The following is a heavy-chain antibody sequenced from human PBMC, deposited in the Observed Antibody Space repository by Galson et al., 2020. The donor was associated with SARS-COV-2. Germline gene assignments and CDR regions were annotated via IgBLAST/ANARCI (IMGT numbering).Heavy chain of an antibody. CDR2: IYYSGNA. V-gene: IGHV4-31*03. J-gene: IGHJ4*02. CDR1: GGSISSDNSY. CDR3: AGDRHGDSIYLDY. Sequence: SETLSLTCTVSGGSISSDNSYWSWIRQHPGKGLEWIGYIYYSGNAYYNPTLKSRVTISVDTSKNQFSLRPSAVTAADTAVYYGAGDRHGDSIYLDYGGQGTLVTGSS. D-gene: IGHD4-17*01.